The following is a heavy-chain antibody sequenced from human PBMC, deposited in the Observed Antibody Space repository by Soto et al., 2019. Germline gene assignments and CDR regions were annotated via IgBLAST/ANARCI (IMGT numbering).Heavy chain of an antibody. CDR1: GLAFPIDD. V-gene: IGHV1-8*01. D-gene: IGHD3-16*02. J-gene: IGHJ3*01. CDR2: MNPSGRNT. CDR3: ARYRTKVPVAFDV. Sequence: QVQLVQSGAEVKKPGASVHVSCKASGLAFPIDDIIWVRQTIGQGLEFMGWMNPSGRNTGYAQKFQGRATFTWNTPTSTAYMDLSGLRSEDTAVYYCARYRTKVPVAFDVWGQGTMVTVSS.